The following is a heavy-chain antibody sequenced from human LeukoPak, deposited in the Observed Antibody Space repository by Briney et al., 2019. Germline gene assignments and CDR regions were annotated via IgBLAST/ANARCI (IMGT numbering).Heavy chain of an antibody. V-gene: IGHV3-23*01. CDR3: AKHLSYCSGGSCLTLFDY. D-gene: IGHD2-15*01. CDR1: GFTFSSYA. Sequence: PGGSLRLSCAASGFTFSSYAMSWVRQAPGKGLEWVSAISGSGGSTYYADSVKGRFTLSRDNSKNTLYLQMNSLRAEDTAVYYCAKHLSYCSGGSCLTLFDYWGQGTLVTVSS. CDR2: ISGSGGST. J-gene: IGHJ4*02.